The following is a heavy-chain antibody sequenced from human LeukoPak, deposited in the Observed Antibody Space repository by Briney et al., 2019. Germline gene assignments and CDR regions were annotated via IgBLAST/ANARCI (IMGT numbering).Heavy chain of an antibody. CDR2: IYSGGST. CDR1: EFSVGSNY. J-gene: IGHJ6*03. Sequence: GGSLRLSCAASEFSVGSNYMTWVRQAPGKGLEWVSLIYSGGSTYYADSVKGRFTISRDNSKNTLYLQMNSLRAEDTAVYYWARCRHQSWYYYYYYMDVWGKGTTVTVSS. CDR3: ARCRHQSWYYYYYYMDV. D-gene: IGHD6-13*01. V-gene: IGHV3-66*01.